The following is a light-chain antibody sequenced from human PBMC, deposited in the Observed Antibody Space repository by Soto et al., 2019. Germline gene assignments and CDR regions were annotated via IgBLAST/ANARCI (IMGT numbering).Light chain of an antibody. V-gene: IGKV3-15*01. CDR3: QQDNTWPPLT. CDR2: GAS. J-gene: IGKJ4*01. CDR1: QSVSSN. Sequence: EIVMTQSPATLSVSPGERATLSCRASQSVSSNLAWYQQKPGQAPRLLIYGASTRATGIPARFSGSGSGTEVTLTISSLQFEDFAVYYCQQDNTWPPLTFGGGTKVEIK.